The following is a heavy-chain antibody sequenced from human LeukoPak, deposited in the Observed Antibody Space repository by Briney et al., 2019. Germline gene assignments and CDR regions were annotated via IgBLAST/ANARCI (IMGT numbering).Heavy chain of an antibody. CDR3: ARVYDSGSQAYFYYMDV. V-gene: IGHV4-34*01. D-gene: IGHD3-10*01. J-gene: IGHJ6*03. CDR2: INHSGST. Sequence: SETLSLTCAVYGGSFSGYHWSWIRQPPGKGLEWIGEINHSGSTNYNPSLKSRVTMSVDTSKNQFSLKVNSVTAADTAVYYCARVYDSGSQAYFYYMDVWGKGTTVTISS. CDR1: GGSFSGYH.